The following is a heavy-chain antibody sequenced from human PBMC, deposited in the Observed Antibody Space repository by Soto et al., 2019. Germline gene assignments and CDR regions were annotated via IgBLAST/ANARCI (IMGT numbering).Heavy chain of an antibody. J-gene: IGHJ6*03. V-gene: IGHV1-8*01. CDR1: GYTFTSYD. CDR2: MNPNSGNT. D-gene: IGHD3-3*01. CDR3: ARGPDSGYHDFWRRYYIDV. Sequence: ASVKVSCKASGYTFTSYDINWVRQATGQGLEWMGWMNPNSGNTGYAQKFQGRVTMTRNTSISTAYMELSSLRSEDTAVYYCARGPDSGYHDFWRRYYIDVWGKGTTVTVSS.